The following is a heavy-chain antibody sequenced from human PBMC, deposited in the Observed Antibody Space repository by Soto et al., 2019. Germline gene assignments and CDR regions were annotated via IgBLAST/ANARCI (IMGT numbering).Heavy chain of an antibody. CDR3: ARRLRCSGGRCYWFDP. J-gene: IGHJ5*02. CDR2: IYYSGST. CDR1: GGSISSSSYY. Sequence: SETLSLTCTVSGGSISSSSYYWGWIRQPPGKGLEWIGSIYYSGSTYYNPSLKSRVTISVDTSKNQFSLKLSSVTAADTAVYYCARRLRCSGGRCYWFDPWGQGTLVTVSS. V-gene: IGHV4-39*01. D-gene: IGHD2-15*01.